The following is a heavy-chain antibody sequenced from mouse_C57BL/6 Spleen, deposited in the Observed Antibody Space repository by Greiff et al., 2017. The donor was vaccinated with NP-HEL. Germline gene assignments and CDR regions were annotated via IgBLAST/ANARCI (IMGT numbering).Heavy chain of an antibody. CDR3: TPRYYYGSSYFDY. J-gene: IGHJ2*01. CDR1: GFNIKDYY. V-gene: IGHV14-1*01. D-gene: IGHD1-1*01. CDR2: IDPEDGDT. Sequence: VQLKESGAELVRPGASVKLSCTASGFNIKDYYMHWVKQRPEQGLEWIGRIDPEDGDTEYAPKFQGKATMTADTSSNTAYLQLSSLTSEDTAVYYCTPRYYYGSSYFDYWGQGTTLTVSS.